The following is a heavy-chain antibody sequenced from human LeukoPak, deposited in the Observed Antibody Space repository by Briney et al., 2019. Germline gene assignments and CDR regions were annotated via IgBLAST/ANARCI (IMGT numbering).Heavy chain of an antibody. J-gene: IGHJ6*03. CDR2: VNWNGGST. D-gene: IGHD2-15*01. V-gene: IGHV3-20*04. CDR1: GFTFSSYS. CDR3: ARDASGGYVYYYYYMDV. Sequence: GGSLRLSCAASGFTFSSYSMNWVRQAPGKGLEWVSGVNWNGGSTGYADSVKGRFTISRDNAKNSLYLQMNSLRAEDTALYYCARDASGGYVYYYYYMDVWGKGTTVTVSS.